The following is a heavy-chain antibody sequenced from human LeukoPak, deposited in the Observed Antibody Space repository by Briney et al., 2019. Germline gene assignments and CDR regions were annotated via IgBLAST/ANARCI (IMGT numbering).Heavy chain of an antibody. J-gene: IGHJ4*02. CDR1: GFTFSSYW. Sequence: QPGGSLRLSCAASGFTFSSYWMHWVRHAPGKGLGWVSRINSDGSSTSYADSVKGRFTISRDNAKNTLYLQMNSLRAEDTAVYYCARVGWYYDSSGLANFDYWGQGTLVTVSS. D-gene: IGHD3-22*01. CDR3: ARVGWYYDSSGLANFDY. V-gene: IGHV3-74*01. CDR2: INSDGSST.